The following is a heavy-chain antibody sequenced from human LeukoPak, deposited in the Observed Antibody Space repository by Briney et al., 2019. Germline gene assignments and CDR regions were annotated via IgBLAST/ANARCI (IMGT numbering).Heavy chain of an antibody. CDR3: ARDIAPRYCSGGSCYWDYYYYGMDV. CDR1: GFTFSSYA. CDR2: ISYDGSNK. Sequence: GGSLRLSCAASGFTFSSYAMHWVRQAPGKGLEWVAVISYDGSNKYYADSVKGRFTISRDNSKNTLYLQMNSLRAEDTAVYYCARDIAPRYCSGGSCYWDYYYYGMDVWGQGTTVTVSS. J-gene: IGHJ6*02. D-gene: IGHD2-15*01. V-gene: IGHV3-30-3*01.